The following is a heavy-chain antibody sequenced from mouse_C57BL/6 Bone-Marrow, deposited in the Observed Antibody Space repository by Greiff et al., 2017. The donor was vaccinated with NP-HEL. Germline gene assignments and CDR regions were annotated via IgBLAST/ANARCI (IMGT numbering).Heavy chain of an antibody. J-gene: IGHJ3*01. Sequence: VQLQQSGPELVKPGASVKMSCKASGYTFTDYNMHWVKQSHGKSLEWIGYINPYNGGTSYNQKFKGKATLTVNKSSSTAYMELSSLTSEDSAVYYCARRYDYDAWFAYWGQGTLVTVSA. CDR1: GYTFTDYN. V-gene: IGHV1-22*01. D-gene: IGHD2-4*01. CDR2: INPYNGGT. CDR3: ARRYDYDAWFAY.